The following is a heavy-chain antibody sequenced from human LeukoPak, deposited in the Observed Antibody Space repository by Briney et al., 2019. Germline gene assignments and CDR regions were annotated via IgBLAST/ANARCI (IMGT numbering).Heavy chain of an antibody. D-gene: IGHD4-17*01. CDR3: AKDHGDYSYSTWYFDL. CDR1: GLTFSNYG. J-gene: IGHJ2*01. Sequence: KSGGSLRLSCAASGLTFSNYGMHWVRQAPGKGLEWVTFIRYDGTNKYYADSVKGRFTISRDTSKNTLYLQLNSLRAEDTAVYYCAKDHGDYSYSTWYFDLWGRGTLVTVSS. V-gene: IGHV3-30*02. CDR2: IRYDGTNK.